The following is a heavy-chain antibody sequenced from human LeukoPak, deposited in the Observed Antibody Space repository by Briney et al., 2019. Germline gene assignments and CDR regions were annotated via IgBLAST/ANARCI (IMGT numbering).Heavy chain of an antibody. D-gene: IGHD5-18*01. CDR1: GDSISSYY. V-gene: IGHV4-4*07. Sequence: SETLSLTCTVSGDSISSYYWSWIRQPAGKGLEWIGRIYTSGSTKYNPSLKSRVIISVDTSKNQFSLKLSSVTAADTAVYYCARTRDTASDYWGQGTLVTVSS. CDR3: ARTRDTASDY. J-gene: IGHJ4*02. CDR2: IYTSGST.